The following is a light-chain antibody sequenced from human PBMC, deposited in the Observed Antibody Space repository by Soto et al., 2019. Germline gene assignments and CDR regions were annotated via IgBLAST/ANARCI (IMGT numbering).Light chain of an antibody. J-gene: IGKJ4*01. CDR1: QGIRND. V-gene: IGKV1-6*01. Sequence: AIQMTQSPSSLAASIGGRVTITCRASQGIRNDLSWYQQKPGKAPKLLMYATSRLQSGVPSRFSGSGSGTDSTLTISSLQPEDFATYYCLQDDSMPLTFGGGTKVDI. CDR2: ATS. CDR3: LQDDSMPLT.